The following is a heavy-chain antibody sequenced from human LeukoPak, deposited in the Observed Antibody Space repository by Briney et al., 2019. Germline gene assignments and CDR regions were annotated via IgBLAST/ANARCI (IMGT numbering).Heavy chain of an antibody. J-gene: IGHJ4*02. D-gene: IGHD3-22*01. Sequence: SETLSLTCTVSGGSISSYHWSWVRQSPGKGLEWVGDIQYSGSTNLNPSLKRRVTISVEKSKNQFSLKLSSVTAADTAVYYCASLIYDSSGYYFDKWGQGTLVTVSS. CDR3: ASLIYDSSGYYFDK. CDR2: IQYSGST. V-gene: IGHV4-59*08. CDR1: GGSISSYH.